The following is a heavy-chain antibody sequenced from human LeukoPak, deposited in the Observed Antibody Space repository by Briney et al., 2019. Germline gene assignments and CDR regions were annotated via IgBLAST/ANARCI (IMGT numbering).Heavy chain of an antibody. V-gene: IGHV4-31*03. Sequence: SQTLSLTCTLSGDSISSGGYHWSWIRQHPGKGLEWIGYIYYSGSIYFNPPLRSRVIISIDTSKNQFSLKLSSVTAADTAVYYCARSPTDRYYDGSGYFDYWGQGALVTVSS. CDR3: ARSPTDRYYDGSGYFDY. J-gene: IGHJ4*02. CDR2: IYYSGSI. D-gene: IGHD3-22*01. CDR1: GDSISSGGYH.